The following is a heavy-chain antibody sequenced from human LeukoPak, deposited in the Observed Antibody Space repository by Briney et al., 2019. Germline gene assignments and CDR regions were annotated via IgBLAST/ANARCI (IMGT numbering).Heavy chain of an antibody. J-gene: IGHJ4*02. D-gene: IGHD6-19*01. Sequence: PGGSLRLSCAASGFTFSSYWMTWVRQAPGKGLEWVANINEDGSAKHYVDSVRGRFTVSRDNAKNSLYLQMNSLRAEDTAVYYCARLLGWTFDYWGQGTLVTVSS. CDR2: INEDGSAK. V-gene: IGHV3-7*01. CDR3: ARLLGWTFDY. CDR1: GFTFSSYW.